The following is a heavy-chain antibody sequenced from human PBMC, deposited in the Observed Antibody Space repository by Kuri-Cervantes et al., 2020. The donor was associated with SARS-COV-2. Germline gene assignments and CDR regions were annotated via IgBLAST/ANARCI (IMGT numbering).Heavy chain of an antibody. D-gene: IGHD3-22*01. J-gene: IGHJ4*02. CDR2: IHYSGNT. CDR3: ARHFGYSYDSGGPGSYYFDY. Sequence: GPLRLSCTVSGGSISSPNYYWGWIRQPPGKGLEWIGSIHYSGNTHYSPSLKSRVTISVDTSKNQFSLKLNSVTAADTAVYYCARHFGYSYDSGGPGSYYFDYWGQGTLVTVSS. CDR1: GGSISSPNYY. V-gene: IGHV4-39*01.